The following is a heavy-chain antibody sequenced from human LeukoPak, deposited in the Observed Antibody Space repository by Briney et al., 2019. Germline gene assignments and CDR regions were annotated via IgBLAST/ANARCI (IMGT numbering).Heavy chain of an antibody. J-gene: IGHJ4*02. CDR1: GYTFTSYG. D-gene: IGHD3-3*01. CDR3: ARVEFWEWLLPPFDY. Sequence: GASVTVSCKASGYTFTSYGISWVRQAPGQGRAWMGWISAYNGNTNYAQKLQGRVTMTTDTSTSTAYMELRSLRSDDTAVYYCARVEFWEWLLPPFDYWGQGTLVTVSS. V-gene: IGHV1-18*01. CDR2: ISAYNGNT.